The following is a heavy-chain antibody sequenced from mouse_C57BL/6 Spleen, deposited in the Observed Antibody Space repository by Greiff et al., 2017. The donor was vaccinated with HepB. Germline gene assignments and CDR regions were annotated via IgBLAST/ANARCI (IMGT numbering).Heavy chain of an antibody. V-gene: IGHV1-15*01. CDR1: GYTFTDYE. CDR3: TRGDYDGFAY. D-gene: IGHD2-4*01. Sequence: VQLQQSGAELVRPGASVTLSCKASGYTFTDYEMHWVKQTPVHGLEWIGAIDPETGGTAYNQKFKGKAILTADKSSSTAYMELRSLTSEDSAVYYWTRGDYDGFAYWSQGTLVTVSA. J-gene: IGHJ3*01. CDR2: IDPETGGT.